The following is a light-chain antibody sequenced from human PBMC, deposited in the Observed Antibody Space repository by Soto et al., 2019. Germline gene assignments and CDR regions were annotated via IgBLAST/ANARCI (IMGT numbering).Light chain of an antibody. Sequence: QSALTQPASVSGSPGQSITISCTATTSDVGGFDSVSWYQQHPGTAPRVMIYEVSNRPSGVSNRFSGSKSGNTASLTISGLQAEDEADYSCSSYTTSSTLVFGTGTKLTVL. V-gene: IGLV2-14*01. J-gene: IGLJ1*01. CDR3: SSYTTSSTLV. CDR2: EVS. CDR1: TSDVGGFDS.